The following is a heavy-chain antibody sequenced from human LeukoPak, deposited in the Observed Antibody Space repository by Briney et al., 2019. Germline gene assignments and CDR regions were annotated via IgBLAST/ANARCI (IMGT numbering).Heavy chain of an antibody. D-gene: IGHD4-17*01. Sequence: SGTVSLTCTVSGYSITSGYFWGWIRQPPGKGLEWIGRIYHSGSTNYNSSLKSRVTISVDTSKNQIPLKLNSVTAADTAVYYCARVGTVNYYYGMDVWGKGTTVTVSS. CDR2: IYHSGST. V-gene: IGHV4-38-2*02. CDR3: ARVGTVNYYYGMDV. CDR1: GYSITSGYF. J-gene: IGHJ6*04.